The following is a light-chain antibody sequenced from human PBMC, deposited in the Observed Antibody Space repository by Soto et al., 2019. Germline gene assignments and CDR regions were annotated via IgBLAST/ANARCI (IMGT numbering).Light chain of an antibody. V-gene: IGKV1-5*01. J-gene: IGKJ1*01. Sequence: DSQITQSPSTLSASLGCRVTITFRCSQIISSWLSWYQQKPGKAPKLLVYDASTLQSGVATRFSGSGSGTEFTLIISGLQPEDSATYYCQQYTNTNNPWMLGQGTKVDIK. CDR1: QIISSW. CDR2: DAS. CDR3: QQYTNTNNPWM.